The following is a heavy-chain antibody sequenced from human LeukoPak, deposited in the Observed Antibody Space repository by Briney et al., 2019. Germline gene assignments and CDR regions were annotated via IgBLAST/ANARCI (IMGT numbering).Heavy chain of an antibody. D-gene: IGHD3-10*01. CDR1: GFTVSSYG. CDR3: ARDNGFGELFCADY. CDR2: IWYDGSNK. Sequence: GRSLRLSCAASGFTVSSYGMHWVRQAPGKGLEWVAVIWYDGSNKYYADSVKGRFTISRDNSKNTLYLQMNSLRAEDTAVYYCARDNGFGELFCADYWGQGTLVTVSS. J-gene: IGHJ4*02. V-gene: IGHV3-33*01.